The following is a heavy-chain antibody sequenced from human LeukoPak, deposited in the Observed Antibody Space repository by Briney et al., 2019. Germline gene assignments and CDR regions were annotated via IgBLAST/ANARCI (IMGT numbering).Heavy chain of an antibody. CDR1: GGSFSGYY. CDR2: INHRGST. D-gene: IGHD3-10*01. J-gene: IGHJ5*02. V-gene: IGHV4-34*01. CDR3: ATLPRITMVRGEYWFDP. Sequence: SGTLSLTCADYGGSFSGYYWSWIRQPPGKGLEWIGEINHRGSTNYNPSLKSRVTISVDTSKNQFSLKLSSVTAADTALYYCATLPRITMVRGEYWFDPWGQGTLVTVSS.